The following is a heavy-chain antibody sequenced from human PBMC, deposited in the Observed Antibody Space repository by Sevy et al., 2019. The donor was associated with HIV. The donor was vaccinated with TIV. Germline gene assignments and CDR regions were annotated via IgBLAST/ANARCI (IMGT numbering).Heavy chain of an antibody. Sequence: ASVKVSCKASGYTFTSYGISWVRQAPGQGLEWMGWISAYNGNKNYAQKLQGRVTMTTDTSTSTAYMELRSLRSDDTAVYYCARDLSSYYYDSSGYGNWGQGTLVTVSS. CDR1: GYTFTSYG. CDR2: ISAYNGNK. V-gene: IGHV1-18*04. CDR3: ARDLSSYYYDSSGYGN. J-gene: IGHJ4*02. D-gene: IGHD3-22*01.